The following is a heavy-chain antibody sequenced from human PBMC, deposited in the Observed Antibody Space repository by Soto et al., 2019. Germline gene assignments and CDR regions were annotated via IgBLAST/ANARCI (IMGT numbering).Heavy chain of an antibody. CDR1: GFTFSSYA. D-gene: IGHD3-22*01. V-gene: IGHV3-23*01. CDR2: ISGSGGST. J-gene: IGHJ5*02. Sequence: GESLKISCAASGFTFSSYAMSWVRQAPGKGLEWVSAISGSGGSTYYADSVKGRFTISRDNSKNTLYLQMNSLRAEDTAVYYCAKAAMDSSGYYNWFDPWGQGTLVTVSS. CDR3: AKAAMDSSGYYNWFDP.